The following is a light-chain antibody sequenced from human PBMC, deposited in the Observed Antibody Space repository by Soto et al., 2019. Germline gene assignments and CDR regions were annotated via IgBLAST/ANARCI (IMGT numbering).Light chain of an antibody. CDR2: QTS. CDR3: HQRQSWPRT. V-gene: IGKV3-11*01. CDR1: QYINTR. J-gene: IGKJ1*01. Sequence: IVLTQSPATLSSFPGDRVTLSCRASQYINTRLAWYQHRPGQAPRLLIYQTSIRVAGIPARFSASGSGTGFTLTISDVQPEDFALYYCHQRQSWPRTFGQGTKVDI.